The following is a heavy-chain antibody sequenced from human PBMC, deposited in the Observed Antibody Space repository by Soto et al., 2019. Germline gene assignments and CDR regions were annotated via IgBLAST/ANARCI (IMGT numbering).Heavy chain of an antibody. J-gene: IGHJ4*02. Sequence: ETLSLTCTVSGGSISSGDYYWSWIRQPPGKGLEWASAISGSGGSTYYADSVKGRFTISRDNSKNTLYLQMNSLRAEDTAVYYCAKGADFWSGYSYFAYWGQGTLVTVSS. CDR1: GGSISSGDYY. CDR3: AKGADFWSGYSYFAY. D-gene: IGHD3-3*01. V-gene: IGHV3-23*01. CDR2: ISGSGGST.